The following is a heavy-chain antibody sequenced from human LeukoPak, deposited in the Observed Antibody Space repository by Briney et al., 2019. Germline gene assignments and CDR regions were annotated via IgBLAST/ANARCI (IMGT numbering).Heavy chain of an antibody. CDR2: ISGSGGST. D-gene: IGHD6-6*01. CDR1: VFTFSSYA. V-gene: IGHV3-23*01. J-gene: IGHJ3*02. Sequence: GGSLRLSCAASVFTFSSYAMSWVRQAPGKGLEWASAISGSGGSTYYADSVKGRFTISRDNSKNTLYLQMNSLRAEDTAVYYCAKDLVYSSSVVSRDAFDIWGQGTMVTVSS. CDR3: AKDLVYSSSVVSRDAFDI.